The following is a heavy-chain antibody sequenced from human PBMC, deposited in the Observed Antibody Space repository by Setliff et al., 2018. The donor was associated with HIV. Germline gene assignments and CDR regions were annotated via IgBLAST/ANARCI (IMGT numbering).Heavy chain of an antibody. CDR2: FYTSGST. CDR3: ARDPELYSSSSGWFDP. D-gene: IGHD6-6*01. Sequence: SETLSLTCTVSGGSISSGSYYWNWIRQPAGKGLEWIGHFYTSGSTNYNPSLKSRVTISVDTSKNHFSLKLSSVTAPDTAVYYCARDPELYSSSSGWFDPWGQGTLVTVSS. V-gene: IGHV4-61*09. CDR1: GGSISSGSYY. J-gene: IGHJ5*02.